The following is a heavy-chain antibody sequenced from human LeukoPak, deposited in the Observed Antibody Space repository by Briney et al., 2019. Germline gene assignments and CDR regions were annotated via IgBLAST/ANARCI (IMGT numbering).Heavy chain of an antibody. CDR3: ARLPPVVVPAAKTYYFDY. CDR2: IYTSGST. Sequence: SETLSLTCTDSGGSISSGSYYWSWIRQPAGKGLEWIGRIYTSGSTNYNPSLKSRVTISVDTSKNQFSLKLSSLTAAHTAVYYCARLPPVVVPAAKTYYFDYWGQGTLVSVSS. CDR1: GGSISSGSYY. D-gene: IGHD2-2*01. V-gene: IGHV4-61*02. J-gene: IGHJ4*02.